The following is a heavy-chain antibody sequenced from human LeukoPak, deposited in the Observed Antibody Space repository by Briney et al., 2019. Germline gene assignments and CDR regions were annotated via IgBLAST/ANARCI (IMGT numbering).Heavy chain of an antibody. V-gene: IGHV3-53*05. CDR3: ARVGGFYYFDH. J-gene: IGHJ4*02. CDR2: IHSGGTT. Sequence: GGSLRLSCASSGITVSTNYLTCVGQAPGKGLEWVSVIHSGGTTSYVDSVKGRFTISRDNSKNTLYLQMNSLRAEDTAVYFCARVGGFYYFDHWGQGTLVTVSS. D-gene: IGHD2/OR15-2a*01. CDR1: GITVSTNY.